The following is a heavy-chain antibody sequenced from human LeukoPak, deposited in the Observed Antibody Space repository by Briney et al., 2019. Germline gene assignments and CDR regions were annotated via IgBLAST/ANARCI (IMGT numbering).Heavy chain of an antibody. CDR2: ISSDSRTI. CDR1: GFTFSSYS. J-gene: IGHJ4*02. D-gene: IGHD3-10*01. V-gene: IGHV3-48*02. CDR3: ARYGSGTSYITNYFDY. Sequence: GGSLRLSCAASGFTFSSYSMNWVRQAPGKGLEWVSYISSDSRTIYYADSVKGRFTISRDNAKNSLYLQMKSLRDEDAAVYYCARYGSGTSYITNYFDYWGQGTLVTVSS.